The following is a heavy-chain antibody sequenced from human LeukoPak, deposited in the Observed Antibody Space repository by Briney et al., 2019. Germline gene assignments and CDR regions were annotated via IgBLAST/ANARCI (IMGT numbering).Heavy chain of an antibody. D-gene: IGHD3-10*01. CDR1: GFTFTNYA. CDR3: AKTRGGGPFDY. V-gene: IGHV3-23*01. J-gene: IGHJ4*02. CDR2: ISGSGGST. Sequence: PGGSLRLSCAASGFTFTNYAMNWVRQAPGKGLEWVSAISGSGGSTYYADSVKGRFTISRDNSKNTLYLQMNNLRAEDTAVYYCAKTRGGGPFDYWGQGTLVTVSS.